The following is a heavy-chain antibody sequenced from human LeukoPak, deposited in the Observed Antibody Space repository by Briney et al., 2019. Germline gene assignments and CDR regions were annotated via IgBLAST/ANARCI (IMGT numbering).Heavy chain of an antibody. CDR3: ARVPYDYVWGSYRLHYFDY. CDR1: GGSISSYY. Sequence: NTSETLSLTCTVSGGSISSYYWSWIRQPPGKGLEWMGYIYYSGSTNYNPSLKSRVTISVDTSKNQFSLKLSSVTAADTAVYYCARVPYDYVWGSYRLHYFDYWGQGTLVTVSS. CDR2: IYYSGST. V-gene: IGHV4-59*01. J-gene: IGHJ4*02. D-gene: IGHD3-16*02.